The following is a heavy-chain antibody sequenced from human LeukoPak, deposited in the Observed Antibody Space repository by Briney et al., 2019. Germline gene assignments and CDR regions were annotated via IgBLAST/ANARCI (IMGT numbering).Heavy chain of an antibody. V-gene: IGHV1-2*04. CDR3: ARVGYSSSWEYYFDY. D-gene: IGHD6-13*01. CDR2: INPNSGGT. Sequence: ASVKVSCKASGYTFTSYGISWVRQAPGQGLEWMGWINPNSGGTNYAQKFQGWVTMTRDTSISTAYMELSRLRSDDTAVYYCARVGYSSSWEYYFDYWGQGTLVTVSS. CDR1: GYTFTSYG. J-gene: IGHJ4*02.